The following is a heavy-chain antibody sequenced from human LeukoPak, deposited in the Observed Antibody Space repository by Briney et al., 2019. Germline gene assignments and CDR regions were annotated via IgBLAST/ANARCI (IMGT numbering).Heavy chain of an antibody. CDR1: GYSISSGYY. D-gene: IGHD5-12*01. CDR2: IYHSGST. Sequence: SETLSLTXAVSGYSISSGYYWGRIRQPPGKGLEWIGSIYHSGSTYYNPSLKSRVTISVDTSKNQFSLKLSSVTAADTAVYYCARHGGYSGYYLFDYWGQGTLVTVSS. V-gene: IGHV4-38-2*01. CDR3: ARHGGYSGYYLFDY. J-gene: IGHJ4*02.